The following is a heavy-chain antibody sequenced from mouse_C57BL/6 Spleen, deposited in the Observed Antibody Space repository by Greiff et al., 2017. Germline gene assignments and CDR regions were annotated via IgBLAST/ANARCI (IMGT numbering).Heavy chain of an antibody. J-gene: IGHJ4*01. CDR1: GYTFPSYW. CDR3: ARGYYGYADRGYAMDY. CDR2: IDPSASET. Sequence: QVQLQQPGAELVRPGSSVKLSCKASGYTFPSYWMHWVKQRPIQGLEWIGNIDPSASETHYNQTFKDKATLTRDNASSTAYMQLSSLTSEDSAVYYCARGYYGYADRGYAMDYWGQGTSVTVSS. V-gene: IGHV1-52*01. D-gene: IGHD2-2*01.